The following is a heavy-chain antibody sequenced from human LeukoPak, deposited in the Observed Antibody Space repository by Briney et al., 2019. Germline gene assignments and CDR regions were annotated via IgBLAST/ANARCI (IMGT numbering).Heavy chain of an antibody. CDR1: GGSISSSSYY. D-gene: IGHD3-3*01. J-gene: IGHJ3*02. CDR2: INHSGST. CDR3: ARRKYDFWSGYYGDAFDI. Sequence: SETLSLTCTVSGGSISSSSYYWGWIRQPPGKGLEWIGEINHSGSTNYNPSLKGRVTISVDTSKNQFSLKLSSVPAADTAVYYCARRKYDFWSGYYGDAFDIWGHGTMVTVSS. V-gene: IGHV4-39*07.